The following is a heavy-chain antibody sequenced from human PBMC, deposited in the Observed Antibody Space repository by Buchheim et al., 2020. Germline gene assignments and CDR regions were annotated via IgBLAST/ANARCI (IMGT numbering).Heavy chain of an antibody. CDR1: GFTFSSYG. V-gene: IGHV3-30*18. D-gene: IGHD3-22*01. CDR3: AKALYYYDSSGGYYFDY. J-gene: IGHJ4*02. Sequence: VQLVESGGGLVQPGGSLRLSCAASGFTFSSYGMHWVRQAPGKGLEWVAVISYDGSNKYYADSVKGRFTISRDNSKNTLYLQMNSLRAEDTAVYYCAKALYYYDSSGGYYFDYWGQGTL. CDR2: ISYDGSNK.